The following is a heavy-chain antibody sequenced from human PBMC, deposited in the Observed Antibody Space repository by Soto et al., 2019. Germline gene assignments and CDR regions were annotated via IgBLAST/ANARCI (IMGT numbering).Heavy chain of an antibody. V-gene: IGHV3-30-3*01. J-gene: IGHJ6*02. Sequence: GGSLRLSCAASGFTFSSYAMHWVRQAPGKGLEWVAVISYDGSNKYYADSVKGRFTISRDNSKNTLYLQMNSLRAEDTAVYYCARDQGVVVVAATDERYYYGMDVWGQGTTVTVSS. CDR2: ISYDGSNK. D-gene: IGHD2-15*01. CDR3: ARDQGVVVVAATDERYYYGMDV. CDR1: GFTFSSYA.